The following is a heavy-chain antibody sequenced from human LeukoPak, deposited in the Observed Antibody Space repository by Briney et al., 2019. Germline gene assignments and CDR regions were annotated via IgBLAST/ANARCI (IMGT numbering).Heavy chain of an antibody. V-gene: IGHV3-23*01. CDR2: ISSSGGST. Sequence: QTGGSLRLSCAASRFTFSSYGMSWVCQAPGKGLEWVSGISSSGGSTYCADSVKGRFTISRDNSRNTLYLQMNSLRAEDTAVYYCARHLLWFGELSGGFDYWGQGTLVTVSS. CDR3: ARHLLWFGELSGGFDY. D-gene: IGHD3-10*01. J-gene: IGHJ4*02. CDR1: RFTFSSYG.